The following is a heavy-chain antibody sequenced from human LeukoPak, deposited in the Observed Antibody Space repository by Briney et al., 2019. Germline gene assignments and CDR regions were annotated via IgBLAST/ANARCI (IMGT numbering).Heavy chain of an antibody. J-gene: IGHJ4*02. CDR1: GFSLNTSGVG. CDR3: AHRLFDSSDFDY. Sequence: SGPTLVNPTQTLTLTCTFSGFSLNTSGVGVAWIRQPPRKALEWLALIYWDDDKPYSPSLKSRLTITKDTSKNQVVLRMTNVDPVDTATYYCAHRLFDSSDFDYWGQGTLVTVSS. CDR2: IYWDDDK. V-gene: IGHV2-5*02. D-gene: IGHD3-22*01.